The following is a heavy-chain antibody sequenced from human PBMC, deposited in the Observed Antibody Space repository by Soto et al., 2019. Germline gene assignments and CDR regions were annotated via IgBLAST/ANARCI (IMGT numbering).Heavy chain of an antibody. CDR3: AGVVANGYCFDY. D-gene: IGHD5-12*01. J-gene: IGHJ4*02. CDR2: IYYSGST. V-gene: IGHV4-59*01. Sequence: SETLSLTCTVSGGSISSYYWSWIRQPPGKGLEWIGYIYYSGSTNYNPSLKSRVTISVDTSKNQFSLKLSSVTAADTAVYYCAGVVANGYCFDYWGQGTLVTVSS. CDR1: GGSISSYY.